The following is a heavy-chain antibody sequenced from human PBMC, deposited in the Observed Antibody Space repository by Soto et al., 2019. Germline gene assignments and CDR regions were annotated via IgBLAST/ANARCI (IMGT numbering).Heavy chain of an antibody. CDR2: INPNSGGT. V-gene: IGHV1-2*02. CDR1: GYTFTGYY. D-gene: IGHD2-15*01. J-gene: IGHJ4*02. CDR3: ARDPGYCSGGSCFDY. Sequence: ASVKVSCKASGYTFTGYYMHWVRQAPGQGLEWMGWINPNSGGTNYAQKFQGRVTMTRDTSISTAYMELSRLRSDDTAVYYCARDPGYCSGGSCFDYWGQGTLVTVSS.